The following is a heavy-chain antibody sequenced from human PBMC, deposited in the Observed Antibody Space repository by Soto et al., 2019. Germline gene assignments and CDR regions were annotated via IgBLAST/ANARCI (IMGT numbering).Heavy chain of an antibody. Sequence: QVQLVQSGAEVKKPGASVKVSCKASGYTFTSYDINWVRQATGQGLEWMGWMNPNSGNTGFAQKFQGRVTMTRNTSISTAYMELSSLMSEDTAVYYCAGGWGGGASARTGFDPWGQGTLVTVSS. CDR1: GYTFTSYD. CDR2: MNPNSGNT. J-gene: IGHJ5*02. CDR3: AGGWGGGASARTGFDP. D-gene: IGHD2-21*01. V-gene: IGHV1-8*01.